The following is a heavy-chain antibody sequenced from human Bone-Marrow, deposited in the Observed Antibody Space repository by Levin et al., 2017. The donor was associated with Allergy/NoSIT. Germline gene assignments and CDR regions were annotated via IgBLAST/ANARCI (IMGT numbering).Heavy chain of an antibody. CDR2: IETEAVGGAT. D-gene: IGHD6-13*01. V-gene: IGHV3-15*04. CDR1: GFIFANAW. J-gene: IGHJ4*02. CDR3: ATHMGYSNSWGLDY. Sequence: AGGSLRLSCATSGFIFANAWMSWVRQAPGKGLEWVGRIETEAVGGATDYAAPVKGRFTISRDDSKNTLYLQMNSLKTEDTAVYYCATHMGYSNSWGLDYWGQGTLITVSS.